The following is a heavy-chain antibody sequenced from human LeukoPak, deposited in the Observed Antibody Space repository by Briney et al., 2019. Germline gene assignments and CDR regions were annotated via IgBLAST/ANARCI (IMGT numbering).Heavy chain of an antibody. Sequence: PGGSLRLSCAASGFTFSSYAMSWVRQAPGKGLEWVSAISGSGGSTYYADSVKGRFTISRDNSKNTLYLQMNSLRAEDTAVYYCAKWPSEWIYGDYEYFQHWGQGTLVTVSS. CDR1: GFTFSSYA. CDR2: ISGSGGST. V-gene: IGHV3-23*01. CDR3: AKWPSEWIYGDYEYFQH. D-gene: IGHD4-17*01. J-gene: IGHJ1*01.